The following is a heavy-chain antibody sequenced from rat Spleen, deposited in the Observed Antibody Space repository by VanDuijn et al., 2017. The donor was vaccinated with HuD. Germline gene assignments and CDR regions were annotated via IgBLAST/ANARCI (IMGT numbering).Heavy chain of an antibody. CDR2: ISSGGSGT. CDR3: ATLGAPFDY. Sequence: EVQLVESGGGLVQPGRSLKLSCAASGFTFSSSPMAWVRQAPKKGLEWVASISSGGSGTYYRDSVKGRFTISRDNAKSTLYLQMDSLRSEDTATYYCATLGAPFDYWGQGVMVTVSS. V-gene: IGHV5-25*01. D-gene: IGHD3-1*01. J-gene: IGHJ2*01. CDR1: GFTFSSSP.